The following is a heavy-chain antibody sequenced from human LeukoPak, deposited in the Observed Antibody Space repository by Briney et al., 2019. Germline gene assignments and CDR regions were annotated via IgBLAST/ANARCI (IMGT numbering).Heavy chain of an antibody. J-gene: IGHJ4*02. V-gene: IGHV3-23*01. CDR1: GFTFSSYA. CDR3: AKAPTPGDYTDY. Sequence: GGSLRLSCAASGFTFSSYAMSWVRQAPGKGLEWVSAISGSGGSTYYADSVKGRFTFSRDNSKNTLYLQMNSLRAEDTAVYYCAKAPTPGDYTDYWGQGTLVTVSS. CDR2: ISGSGGST. D-gene: IGHD4-17*01.